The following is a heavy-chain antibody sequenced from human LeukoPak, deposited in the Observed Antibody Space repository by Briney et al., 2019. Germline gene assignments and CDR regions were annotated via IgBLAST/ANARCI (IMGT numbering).Heavy chain of an antibody. D-gene: IGHD3-10*01. J-gene: IGHJ6*04. V-gene: IGHV3-30*18. CDR3: AKDLSGLQNDYYGMDV. CDR1: RFTFNSYG. CDR2: IYIDGSNK. Sequence: AGSLRLSCAASRFTFNSYGMHWLRQAPGKGLKWVAVIYIDGSNKYYADPVKGRITISRDNSKNTLYLQMDILRAEDTAVYYCAKDLSGLQNDYYGMDVWGKGTTVTVSS.